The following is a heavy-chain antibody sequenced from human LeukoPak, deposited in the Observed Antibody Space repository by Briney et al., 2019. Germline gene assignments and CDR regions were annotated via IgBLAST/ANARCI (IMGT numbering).Heavy chain of an antibody. V-gene: IGHV3-48*02. J-gene: IGHJ4*02. CDR1: GFTFSSYS. CDR3: ARDMVRGVISLAYYFDY. CDR2: ISSSSSTI. Sequence: PGGSLRLSCAASGFTFSSYSMNWVRQAPGKGLEWVSYISSSSSTIYYADSVKGRFTISRDNAKNLLYLQMNSLRDEDTAVYYCARDMVRGVISLAYYFDYWGQGTLVTVSS. D-gene: IGHD3-10*01.